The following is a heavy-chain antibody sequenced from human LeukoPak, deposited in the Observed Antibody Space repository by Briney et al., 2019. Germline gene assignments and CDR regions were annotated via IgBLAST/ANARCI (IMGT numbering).Heavy chain of an antibody. V-gene: IGHV1-8*01. CDR3: ARVYDYVWGSYRYTGAFDI. CDR2: MNHNSGNT. Sequence: GASVKVSCKASGYTFTSYDINWVRQATGQGLEWMGWMNHNSGNTGYAQKFQGRVTMTRNTSISTAYMELSSLRAEDTALYHCARVYDYVWGSYRYTGAFDIWGQGTMVTVSS. CDR1: GYTFTSYD. D-gene: IGHD3-16*02. J-gene: IGHJ3*02.